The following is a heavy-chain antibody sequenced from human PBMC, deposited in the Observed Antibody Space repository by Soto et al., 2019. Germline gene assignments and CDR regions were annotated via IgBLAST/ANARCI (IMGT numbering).Heavy chain of an antibody. CDR1: GFTFSSYA. J-gene: IGHJ3*02. Sequence: PGGSLRLSCAASGFTFSSYAMSWVRQAPGKGLEWVSAISGSGGSTYYADSVKGRFTISRDNSKNTLYLQMNSLRAEDTAVYYCAKGLYLGDNYYDSRSRNAFDIWGQGTMVTVSS. CDR2: ISGSGGST. CDR3: AKGLYLGDNYYDSRSRNAFDI. D-gene: IGHD3-22*01. V-gene: IGHV3-23*01.